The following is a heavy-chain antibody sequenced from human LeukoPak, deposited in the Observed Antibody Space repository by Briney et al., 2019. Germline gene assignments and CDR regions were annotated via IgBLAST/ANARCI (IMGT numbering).Heavy chain of an antibody. CDR3: AREAYYDFWSGLSHDAFDI. D-gene: IGHD3-3*01. V-gene: IGHV3-21*01. CDR1: GFTFSSYS. J-gene: IGHJ3*02. Sequence: PGGSLRLSCAASGFTFSSYSMNWVRQAPGKGLEWVSSISSSSSYIYYADSVKGRFTISRDNAKNSLYLQMNSLRAEDTAVYYCAREAYYDFWSGLSHDAFDIWGQGTMVTVSS. CDR2: ISSSSSYI.